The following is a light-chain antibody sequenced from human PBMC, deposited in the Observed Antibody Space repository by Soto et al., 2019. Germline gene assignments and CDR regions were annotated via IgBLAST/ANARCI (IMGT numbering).Light chain of an antibody. V-gene: IGKV3-15*01. CDR3: QQLNSYLIT. J-gene: IGKJ5*01. CDR2: GAS. Sequence: EIVMTQSPATLSVSPGARATLSCRASQSVSSNLAWYQQKPGQAPSLLIYGASTRATGTPARFSGSGSGTEFTLTISSLQPEDFATYYCQQLNSYLITFGQGTRLEIK. CDR1: QSVSSN.